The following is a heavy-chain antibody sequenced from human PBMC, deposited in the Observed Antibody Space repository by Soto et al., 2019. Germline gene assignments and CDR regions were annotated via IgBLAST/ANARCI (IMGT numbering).Heavy chain of an antibody. J-gene: IGHJ3*02. V-gene: IGHV1-2*02. CDR2: INPRNGGI. CDR3: ARILSGFHDPFDI. CDR1: GYRFIDSS. Sequence: QGQLVQSGAEVKKPGASVKVSCKASGYRFIDSSIHWVRQAPGQGLEWMGWINPRNGGIKYAQKFQGRVTMTRDTSTITAYMELNILTSDDTAVDDCARILSGFHDPFDIWGQGALVTVTS. D-gene: IGHD1-26*01.